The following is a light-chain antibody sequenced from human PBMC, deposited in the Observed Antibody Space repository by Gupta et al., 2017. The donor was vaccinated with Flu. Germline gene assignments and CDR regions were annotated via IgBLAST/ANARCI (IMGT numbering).Light chain of an antibody. CDR3: QQSDSFPDT. CDR1: HDVRVW. J-gene: IGKJ2*01. CDR2: AAS. Sequence: IQLTQSPSSVSASVGDRISITCRASHDVRVWLAWDQQKSGEAPRLLIFAASSLQSEVPSRFSGRGSGTEFTLTITGLQPEDFGTYYCQQSDSFPDTFGQGTKVDIK. V-gene: IGKV1D-12*01.